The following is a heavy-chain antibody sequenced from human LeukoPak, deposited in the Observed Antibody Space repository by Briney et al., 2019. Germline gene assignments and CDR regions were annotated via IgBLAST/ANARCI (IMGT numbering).Heavy chain of an antibody. CDR1: GFTVSSNY. D-gene: IGHD2-21*02. Sequence: PGGSLRLSCAASGFTVSSNYMSWVRQAPGKGLEWVSVIYSGGSTYYADSVKGRFTISRDNSKNTLYLQMNSLRAEDAAVYYCARGGAYCGGGCYLNWGQGTLVTVSS. CDR2: IYSGGST. V-gene: IGHV3-53*01. J-gene: IGHJ4*02. CDR3: ARGGAYCGGGCYLN.